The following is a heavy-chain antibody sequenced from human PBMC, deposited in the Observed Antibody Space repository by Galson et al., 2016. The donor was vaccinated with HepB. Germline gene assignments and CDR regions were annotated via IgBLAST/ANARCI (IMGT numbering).Heavy chain of an antibody. Sequence: LSLTCSVSGGSITDTSYYWGWIRQPPGKGLEWIGSIYSSGTAYYNPSLESRVTISVDTSKNQFSLRLSSVTAADTAVYYCASPEPPSAFDIWGQGTMVTVSS. V-gene: IGHV4-39*01. CDR3: ASPEPPSAFDI. J-gene: IGHJ3*02. CDR1: GGSITDTSYY. CDR2: IYSSGTA.